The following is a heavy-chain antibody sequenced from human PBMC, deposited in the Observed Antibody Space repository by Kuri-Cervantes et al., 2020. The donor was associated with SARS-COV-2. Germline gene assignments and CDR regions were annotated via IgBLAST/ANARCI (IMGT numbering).Heavy chain of an antibody. Sequence: GGSLRLSCAASGFTFSSYSMNWVRQAPGKGLEWVSYISSSSSTIYYADSVKGRFTISRDNAKNSLYLQMNSLRAEDAAVYYCARVWAIYYDSSGYYDAFDIWGQGTMVTVSS. J-gene: IGHJ3*02. CDR2: ISSSSSTI. D-gene: IGHD3-22*01. CDR3: ARVWAIYYDSSGYYDAFDI. CDR1: GFTFSSYS. V-gene: IGHV3-48*04.